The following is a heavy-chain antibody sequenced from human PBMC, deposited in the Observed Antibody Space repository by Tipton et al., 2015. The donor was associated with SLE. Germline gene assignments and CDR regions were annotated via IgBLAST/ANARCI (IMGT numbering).Heavy chain of an antibody. J-gene: IGHJ6*03. D-gene: IGHD3-16*01. V-gene: IGHV3-9*01. CDR3: ARGLFGYYYDMDV. CDR2: LSWNSADI. Sequence: SLRLSCAASGFRFDTYDMHWVRQAPGKGLEWVSSLSWNSADIGYADSVKGRFSISRDNGKKSLYLQMNSLRAEDTAVYYCARGLFGYYYDMDVWGKGTTVTVSS. CDR1: GFRFDTYD.